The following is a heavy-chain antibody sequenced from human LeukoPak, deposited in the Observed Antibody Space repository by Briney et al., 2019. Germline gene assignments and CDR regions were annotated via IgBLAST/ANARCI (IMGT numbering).Heavy chain of an antibody. J-gene: IGHJ4*02. CDR2: INPNSGGT. Sequence: ASVKVSCKASGYTFTGYYMHWVRQAPGQGLEWMGWINPNSGGTNYAQKFQGRVTMTRDTSISTAYMELGRLRSDDTAVYYCASTHHYDFWSGYCRPSPQTLFDYWGQGTLVTVSS. CDR3: ASTHHYDFWSGYCRPSPQTLFDY. V-gene: IGHV1-2*02. D-gene: IGHD3-3*01. CDR1: GYTFTGYY.